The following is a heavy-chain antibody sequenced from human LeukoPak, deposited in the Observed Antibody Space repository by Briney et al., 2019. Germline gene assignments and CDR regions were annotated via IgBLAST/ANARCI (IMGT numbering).Heavy chain of an antibody. D-gene: IGHD3-16*01. J-gene: IGHJ4*02. CDR1: GFTFSSYS. CDR2: ISSSSSSTI. V-gene: IGHV3-48*01. CDR3: ARGRFTFGGVFDY. Sequence: GGSLRLSCAASGFTFSSYSMNWVRQAPGKGLEWVSYISSSSSSTIYYADSVKGRFTISRDNVKNSLYLQMNSLRAEDTAVYYCARGRFTFGGVFDYWGQGTLVTVSS.